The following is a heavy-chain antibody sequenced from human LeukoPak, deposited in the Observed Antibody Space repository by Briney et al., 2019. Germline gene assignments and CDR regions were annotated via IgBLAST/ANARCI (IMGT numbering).Heavy chain of an antibody. CDR1: GYSFTSYW. Sequence: GESLKISCKGSGYSFTSYWIGWVRQMPGKGLEWMGIIYPGDSDTRYSPSFQGQVTISADKSISTAYLQWSSLKASDTAMYYCAREDVLRYFDWSALGGYFDYWGQGTLVTVSS. V-gene: IGHV5-51*01. D-gene: IGHD3-9*01. CDR2: IYPGDSDT. CDR3: AREDVLRYFDWSALGGYFDY. J-gene: IGHJ4*02.